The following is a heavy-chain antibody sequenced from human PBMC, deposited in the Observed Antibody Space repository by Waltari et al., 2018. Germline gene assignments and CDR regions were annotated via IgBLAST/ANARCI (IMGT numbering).Heavy chain of an antibody. CDR2: INAGNGST. D-gene: IGHD6-13*01. V-gene: IGHV1-3*01. Sequence: QVQLVQSGAEVKKPGASVKVSCKASGYTFSSYLLHWVRQAPGHRLEWMGWINAGNGSTKYSQKFQGRVTITRDTSASTAYMDLRSLVSEDTAMYYCANSSVDSSPILDLWGQGTLVTVSP. CDR3: ANSSVDSSPILDL. J-gene: IGHJ5*02. CDR1: GYTFSSYL.